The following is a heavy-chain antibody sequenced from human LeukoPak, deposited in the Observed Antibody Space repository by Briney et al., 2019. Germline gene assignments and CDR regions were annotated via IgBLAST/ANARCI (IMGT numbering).Heavy chain of an antibody. Sequence: GGSLRLSCAASGFTFSSYSMNWVRQAPGKGLEWVSSISSSSSYIYYADSVKGRFTISRDNAKNSLYLQMNSLRAEDTAVYYCERPYNYYGSGSYCYGYWGQGTLVTVSS. V-gene: IGHV3-21*01. CDR3: ERPYNYYGSGSYCYGY. CDR2: ISSSSSYI. CDR1: GFTFSSYS. D-gene: IGHD3-10*01. J-gene: IGHJ4*02.